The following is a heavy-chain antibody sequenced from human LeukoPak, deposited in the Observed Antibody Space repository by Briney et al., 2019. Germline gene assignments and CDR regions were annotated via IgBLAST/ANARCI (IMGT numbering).Heavy chain of an antibody. D-gene: IGHD3-9*01. V-gene: IGHV1-24*01. CDR1: GYTLTDVS. CDR3: GIGRKFDWLLCHH. J-gene: IGHJ5*02. Sequence: ASVKVSCKISGYTLTDVSMHWVRQAPGKGLEWMGGFDPEGGETIYAQKFQGRVTMTEDPSADTAYMKLRSLSSEDTAVYYCGIGRKFDWLLCHHWGQGTLVTVSS. CDR2: FDPEGGET.